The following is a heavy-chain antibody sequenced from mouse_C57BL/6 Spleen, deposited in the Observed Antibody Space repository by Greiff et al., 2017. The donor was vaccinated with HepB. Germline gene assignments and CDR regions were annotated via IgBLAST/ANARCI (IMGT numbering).Heavy chain of an antibody. CDR1: GYAFSSSW. CDR2: IYPGDGDT. D-gene: IGHD3-2*02. J-gene: IGHJ3*02. V-gene: IGHV1-82*01. Sequence: QVQLKESGPELVKPGASVKISCKASGYAFSSSWMNWVKQRPGKGLEWIGRIYPGDGDTNYNGKFKGKATLTADKSSSTAYMQLSSLTSEDSAVYFCARETAQATRWGQGTLVTVSA. CDR3: ARETAQATR.